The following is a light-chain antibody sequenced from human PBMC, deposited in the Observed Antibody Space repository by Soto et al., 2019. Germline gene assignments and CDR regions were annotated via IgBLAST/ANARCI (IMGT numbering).Light chain of an antibody. J-gene: IGLJ1*01. CDR1: SSNIGSNT. CDR3: AAWDDSLNVYV. Sequence: QSVLTQPPSASGTPGQRVTISCSGSSSNIGSNTVTWYQQLPGTAPKLLIYSNNQRPSGVPDRFSGSKSGTSASLAISGLQSEHEADYYCAAWDDSLNVYVFGSGTKLTVL. V-gene: IGLV1-44*01. CDR2: SNN.